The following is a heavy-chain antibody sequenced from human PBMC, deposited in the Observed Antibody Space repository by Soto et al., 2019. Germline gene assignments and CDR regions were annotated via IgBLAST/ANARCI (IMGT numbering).Heavy chain of an antibody. J-gene: IGHJ4*02. V-gene: IGHV1-24*01. CDR3: ASVKYDFMWGSYRYPYHFEY. CDR1: GSTITEFS. D-gene: IGHD3-16*02. CDR2: LAPEDGEA. Sequence: ASVKVSCKISGSTITEFSMHWVRQAPGEGLEWMGGLAPEDGEAIFAQKFKGRVTVTEDTSTDTAYMELSSLRSEDTAVYYCASVKYDFMWGSYRYPYHFEYWGQRTPVTVSS.